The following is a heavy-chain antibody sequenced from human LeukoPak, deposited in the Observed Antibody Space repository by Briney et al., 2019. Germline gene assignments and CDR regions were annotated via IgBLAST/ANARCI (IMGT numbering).Heavy chain of an antibody. D-gene: IGHD4-17*01. CDR3: ARDGGTVTHFDY. CDR1: GCSITSSGYY. V-gene: IGHV4-31*03. Sequence: SETLSLTCTDSGCSITSSGYYWSWIRPRPPNSLRWVGYIYYNGNTYYNPSLKSRIAISVDTSENQFSLRLTSVTAADTAVYYCARDGGTVTHFDYWGQGTLVTVSS. CDR2: IYYNGNT. J-gene: IGHJ4*02.